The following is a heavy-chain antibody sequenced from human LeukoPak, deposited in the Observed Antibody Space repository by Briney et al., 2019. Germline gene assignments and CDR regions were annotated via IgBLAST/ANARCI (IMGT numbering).Heavy chain of an antibody. V-gene: IGHV4-59*08. CDR1: GGSISSYD. Sequence: SETLSLTCTVSGGSISSYDWKWIRQHPGKGLEWIGYISYSGSTNYNPSLKSRVTISVDTSKNQFSLKLSSVTAADTAVYFCARQLRGEAVAGHLQPFDYWGQGTLVTVSS. J-gene: IGHJ4*02. D-gene: IGHD6-19*01. CDR2: ISYSGST. CDR3: ARQLRGEAVAGHLQPFDY.